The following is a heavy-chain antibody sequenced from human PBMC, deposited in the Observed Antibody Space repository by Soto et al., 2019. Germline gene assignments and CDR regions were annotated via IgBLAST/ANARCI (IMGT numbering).Heavy chain of an antibody. CDR3: TVWDDSSGYYYFDY. CDR1: GYTFTSYG. J-gene: IGHJ4*02. CDR2: ISAYNGNT. Sequence: ASVKVSCKASGYTFTSYGISWVRQAPGQGLEWMGWISAYNGNTNYAQKLQGRVTMTTDTSTSTAYMELRSLRSDDTAVYYCTVWDDSSGYYYFDYWGQGTLVTVSS. D-gene: IGHD3-22*01. V-gene: IGHV1-18*01.